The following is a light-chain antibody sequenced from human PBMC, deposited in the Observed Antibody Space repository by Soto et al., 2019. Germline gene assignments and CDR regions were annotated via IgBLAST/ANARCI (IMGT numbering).Light chain of an antibody. J-gene: IGKJ3*01. V-gene: IGKV1-5*01. CDR1: QNIIRW. CDR2: DAS. CDR3: QQYNTYWT. Sequence: DIQMTQSPSTLSASVGDRVTITCRASQNIIRWLAWYQQKPGKAPKLLIYDASILESGVPSRFSGSGSGTEFTLTISSLQPDDFATYYCQQYNTYWTFGPGTKGDIK.